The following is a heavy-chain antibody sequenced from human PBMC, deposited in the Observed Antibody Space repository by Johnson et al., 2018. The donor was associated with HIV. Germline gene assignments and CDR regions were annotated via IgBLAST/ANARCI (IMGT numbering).Heavy chain of an antibody. Sequence: QVQLVESGGGVVQPGKSLTLSCVVSGLSFSNFGIHWVRQAPGKGPEWVAVISYDGSNKYYADSVKGRFTISRDNSKNTLYLQMNSLRAEDTALYYCARGKLPAALRRGDAFDVWGRGTVVTVSS. CDR3: ARGKLPAALRRGDAFDV. J-gene: IGHJ3*01. D-gene: IGHD2-2*01. V-gene: IGHV3-30*03. CDR1: GLSFSNFG. CDR2: ISYDGSNK.